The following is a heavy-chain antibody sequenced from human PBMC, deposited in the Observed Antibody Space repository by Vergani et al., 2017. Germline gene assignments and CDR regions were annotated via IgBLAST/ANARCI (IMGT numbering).Heavy chain of an antibody. V-gene: IGHV4-59*10. D-gene: IGHD3-3*01. CDR1: GGSFSGYY. Sequence: QVQLPQWGAGLLKPSETLSLTCAVYGGSFSGYYWSWLRQPAGKRLEWIGRIHTNGVIHYNPSLNSRATISVDTSRNQISLKLTSVTATDTGIYFCARGNPNVEFDIWGQGTMITVS. CDR2: IHTNGVI. J-gene: IGHJ3*02. CDR3: ARGNPNVEFDI.